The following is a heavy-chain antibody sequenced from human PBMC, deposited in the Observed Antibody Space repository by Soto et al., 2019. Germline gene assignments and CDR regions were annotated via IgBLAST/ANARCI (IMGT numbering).Heavy chain of an antibody. CDR3: AREALSIVVVPAAIGAFDI. Sequence: EVQLVESGGGLVQPGGSLRLSCAASGFTFSSYSMNWVRQAPGKGLEWVSYISSSSSTIYYADSVKGRFTISRDNAKNSLYLQMNSLRAEDTAVYYCAREALSIVVVPAAIGAFDIWGQGTMVTVSS. V-gene: IGHV3-48*01. CDR1: GFTFSSYS. J-gene: IGHJ3*02. CDR2: ISSSSSTI. D-gene: IGHD2-2*01.